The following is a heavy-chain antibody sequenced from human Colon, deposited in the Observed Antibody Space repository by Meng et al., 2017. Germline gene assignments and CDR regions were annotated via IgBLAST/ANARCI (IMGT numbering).Heavy chain of an antibody. D-gene: IGHD6-13*01. CDR3: ARGSQLASPTGYDAFDI. J-gene: IGHJ3*02. CDR1: GYTFTSYT. Sequence: ASVKVSCKASGYTFTSYTISWVRQAPGQGLEWMGWISAYNGNTNYAQKLQGRVTMTTDTSTSTAYMELRSLRSDDTAVYYCARGSQLASPTGYDAFDIWGQGTMVTVSS. CDR2: ISAYNGNT. V-gene: IGHV1-18*01.